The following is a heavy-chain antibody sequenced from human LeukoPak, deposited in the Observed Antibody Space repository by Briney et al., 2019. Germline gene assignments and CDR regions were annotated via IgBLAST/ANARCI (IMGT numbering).Heavy chain of an antibody. V-gene: IGHV3-7*01. CDR2: IKQDGSEK. J-gene: IGHJ6*04. Sequence: GGSLRLSCAASGFTFSSYWMNWVRQAPGKGLEWVANIKQDGSEKYYVDPVKGRLTISRDNAKNSLYLQMNSLRAEDTAVYYCAALGITMIGGVWGKGTTVTISS. CDR3: AALGITMIGGV. CDR1: GFTFSSYW. D-gene: IGHD3-10*02.